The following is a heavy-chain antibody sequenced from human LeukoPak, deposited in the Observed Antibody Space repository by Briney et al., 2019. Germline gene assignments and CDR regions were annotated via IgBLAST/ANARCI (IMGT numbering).Heavy chain of an antibody. D-gene: IGHD2-2*01. Sequence: GGSLRLSCAASGFAFSTYAMTWVRQAPEKGLQWVSAISGSGGNTYYADSVKGRFTISRDNSKNTLYLQMNSLRAEDTAVYYCATRGYCSGTSCYAPQPWGQGTLVTVSS. CDR2: ISGSGGNT. CDR1: GFAFSTYA. J-gene: IGHJ4*02. V-gene: IGHV3-23*01. CDR3: ATRGYCSGTSCYAPQP.